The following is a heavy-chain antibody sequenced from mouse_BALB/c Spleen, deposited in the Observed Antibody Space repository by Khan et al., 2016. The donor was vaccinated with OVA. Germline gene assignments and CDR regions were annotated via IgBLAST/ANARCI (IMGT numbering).Heavy chain of an antibody. D-gene: IGHD2-1*01. CDR2: INPHIGET. CDR1: GYSFTGYF. J-gene: IGHJ2*01. V-gene: IGHV1-20*02. Sequence: EVQLQESGPELVRPGASVKISCKASGYSFTGYFMNWVMQRHGKSLEWIGRINPHIGETFYNQRFKDKATLTVDESSSTAHMELRSLASEDSAVYYCTRIYRRDFDYWGQGTTLTVSS. CDR3: TRIYRRDFDY.